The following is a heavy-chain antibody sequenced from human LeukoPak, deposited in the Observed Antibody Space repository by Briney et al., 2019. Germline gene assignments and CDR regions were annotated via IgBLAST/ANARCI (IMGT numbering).Heavy chain of an antibody. V-gene: IGHV3-23*01. J-gene: IGHJ4*02. CDR3: AVTAAGTPFDY. CDR1: GFTFSTYA. CDR2: ITGSGGST. Sequence: PGGSLRLSCAASGFTFSTYAMTWVRQAPGKGLEWVSAITGSGGSTYYADSVRGRFTISRDNSKNTLYLQMNSLRAEDTAVYYCAVTAAGTPFDYWGQGTLVTVSS. D-gene: IGHD6-13*01.